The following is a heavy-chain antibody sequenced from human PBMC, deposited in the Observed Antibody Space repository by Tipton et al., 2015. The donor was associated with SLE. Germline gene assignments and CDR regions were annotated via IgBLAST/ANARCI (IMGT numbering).Heavy chain of an antibody. J-gene: IGHJ4*02. D-gene: IGHD1-26*01. CDR3: ARYGGATRAFDY. CDR2: ISSSSSYI. Sequence: SLRLSCAASGFTFSSYSMNWVRQAPGKGLEWVSSISSSSSYIYYADSVKGRFTISRDNAKNSLYLQMNSLRAEDTAVYYCARYGGATRAFDYWGQGTLVTVSS. V-gene: IGHV3-21*01. CDR1: GFTFSSYS.